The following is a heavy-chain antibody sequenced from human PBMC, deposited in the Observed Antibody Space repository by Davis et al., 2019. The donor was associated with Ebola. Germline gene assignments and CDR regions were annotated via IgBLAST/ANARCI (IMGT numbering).Heavy chain of an antibody. D-gene: IGHD3-22*01. Sequence: GRFTISRDNAKNSLYQQMNSLRAEDTAVYYCARYDSSGYYPQYYFDYWGQGTLVTVSS. V-gene: IGHV3-11*06. CDR3: ARYDSSGYYPQYYFDY. J-gene: IGHJ4*02.